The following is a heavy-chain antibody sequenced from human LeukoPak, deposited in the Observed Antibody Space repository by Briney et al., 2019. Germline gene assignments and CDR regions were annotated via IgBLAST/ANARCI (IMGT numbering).Heavy chain of an antibody. V-gene: IGHV1-2*04. Sequence: GASVKVSCKASGLSLTHDGISWVRQAPGQGLEWMGWINPNSGGTNYAQKFQGWVTMTRDTSISTAYMELSRLRSDDTAVYYCARESTAAAGWDYWGQGTLVTVSS. CDR1: GLSLTHDG. J-gene: IGHJ4*02. D-gene: IGHD6-13*01. CDR2: INPNSGGT. CDR3: ARESTAAAGWDY.